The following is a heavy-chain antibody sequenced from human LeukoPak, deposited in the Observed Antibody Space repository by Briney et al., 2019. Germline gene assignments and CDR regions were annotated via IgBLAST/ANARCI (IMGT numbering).Heavy chain of an antibody. Sequence: PSETLSLTCTVSSGSLYSYYWRWLRQPPGEGLVWIGYIYYSGNTNYNPSLKSRVTISVDTSKNQFSLKLSSVTAADTAVYYCARAATTVTRNYFDYWGQGTLVTVSS. CDR1: SGSLYSYY. V-gene: IGHV4-59*08. D-gene: IGHD4-17*01. CDR3: ARAATTVTRNYFDY. J-gene: IGHJ4*02. CDR2: IYYSGNT.